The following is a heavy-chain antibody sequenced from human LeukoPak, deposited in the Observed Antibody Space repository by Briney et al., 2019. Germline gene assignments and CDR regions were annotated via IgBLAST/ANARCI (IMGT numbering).Heavy chain of an antibody. D-gene: IGHD5-18*01. V-gene: IGHV3-9*01. CDR2: ISWNSGII. Sequence: GGSLRLSCAASGFTFHDYAMHWVRQAPGKGLEWVSGISWNSGIIGYADSVKGRFTTSRDNAKNSLYLQMNSLRPEDTALYYCTKDLVAMVTTSDYWGQGTLVTVSS. J-gene: IGHJ4*02. CDR1: GFTFHDYA. CDR3: TKDLVAMVTTSDY.